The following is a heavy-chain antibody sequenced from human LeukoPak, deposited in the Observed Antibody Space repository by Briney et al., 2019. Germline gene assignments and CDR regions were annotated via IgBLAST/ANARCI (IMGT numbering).Heavy chain of an antibody. J-gene: IGHJ5*02. CDR2: FAPEDGET. D-gene: IGHD3-16*01. CDR1: GYTLAELS. Sequence: ASVKVSCKVSGYTLAELSMHWLRQAPGKGLEWMGGFAPEDGETIYAQKFQGRVTMTEDTSTDTAYMELSSLRSEDTAVYYCATAHPTPGILGGWFDPWGQGTLVTVSS. CDR3: ATAHPTPGILGGWFDP. V-gene: IGHV1-24*01.